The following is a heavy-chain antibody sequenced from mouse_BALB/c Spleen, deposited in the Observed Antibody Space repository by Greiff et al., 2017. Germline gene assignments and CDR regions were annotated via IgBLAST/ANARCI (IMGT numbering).Heavy chain of an antibody. CDR2: ISSGGSYT. J-gene: IGHJ2*01. V-gene: IGHV5-6*01. CDR3: ARPTTVGPLDD. CDR1: GFTFSSYG. D-gene: IGHD1-1*01. Sequence: EVMLVESGGDLVKPGGSLKLSCAASGFTFSSYGMSWVRQTPDKRLEWVATISSGGSYTYYPDSVKGRFTIARDNAKNTLYLQMSSLKSEDTAMYYCARPTTVGPLDDGGQGTTVTVAS.